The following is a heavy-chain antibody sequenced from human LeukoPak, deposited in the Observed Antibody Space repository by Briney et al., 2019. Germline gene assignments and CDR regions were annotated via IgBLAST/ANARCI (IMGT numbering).Heavy chain of an antibody. CDR3: AKFVVVPAVYFDY. J-gene: IGHJ4*02. V-gene: IGHV3-30*02. CDR2: IRYDGSNK. CDR1: GFTFSSYG. D-gene: IGHD2-2*01. Sequence: GGSLRLSCAASGFTFSSYGMHWVRQAPGKGLEWVAFIRYDGSNKYYADSVKGRFTISRDNSKNTLYLQMNSLRAEDTAVYYCAKFVVVPAVYFDYWGQGTLVTVSS.